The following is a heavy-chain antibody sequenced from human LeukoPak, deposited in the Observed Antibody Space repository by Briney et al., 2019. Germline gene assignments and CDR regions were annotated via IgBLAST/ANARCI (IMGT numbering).Heavy chain of an antibody. CDR3: ASRLSEDY. D-gene: IGHD2/OR15-2a*01. CDR1: GGSFSGYY. CDR2: INHSGST. V-gene: IGHV4-34*01. J-gene: IGHJ4*02. Sequence: SETLSLTCAVYGGSFSGYYWSWIRQPPGKGLEWIGEINHSGSTNYNPSLKSRVTISVDTSKNQFSLKLSSVTAADTAVYYCASRLSEDYWGQGTLVTASS.